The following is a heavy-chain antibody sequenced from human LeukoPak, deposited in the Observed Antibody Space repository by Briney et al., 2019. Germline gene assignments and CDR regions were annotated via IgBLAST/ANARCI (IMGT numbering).Heavy chain of an antibody. V-gene: IGHV1-2*02. CDR1: GYTFTGYY. CDR3: ARGGHCSSTSCYGDFDY. D-gene: IGHD2-2*01. CDR2: INPNSGGT. J-gene: IGHJ4*02. Sequence: ASVKVSCKASGYTFTGYYMYWVRQAPGQGLEWMGWINPNSGGTNYAQKFQGRVTMTRDTSISTAYMELSRLRSDDTAVYYCARGGHCSSTSCYGDFDYWGQGTLVTVSS.